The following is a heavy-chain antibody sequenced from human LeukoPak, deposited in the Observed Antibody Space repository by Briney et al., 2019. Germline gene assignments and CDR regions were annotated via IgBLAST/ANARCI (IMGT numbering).Heavy chain of an antibody. CDR1: GGSFSSSSYH. D-gene: IGHD1-1*01. CDR2: VHHSGST. CDR3: VGYKYGPLDY. J-gene: IGHJ4*02. Sequence: TSETLSLTCTVSGGSFSSSSYHWGWIRQPPGKGLEWIANVHHSGSTYYNPSLKSRVTISVDTSKNQFSLEVTSMTASDTAVYYCVGYKYGPLDYWGQGSLVTVSS. V-gene: IGHV4-39*07.